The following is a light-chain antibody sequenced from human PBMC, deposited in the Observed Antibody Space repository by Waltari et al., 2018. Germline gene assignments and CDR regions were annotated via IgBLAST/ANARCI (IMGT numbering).Light chain of an antibody. CDR1: QPISTY. V-gene: IGKV1-39*01. J-gene: IGKJ4*01. Sequence: DIQMTPSPSSLSASVGDRVTITCRAGQPISTYLNWYQQKLGQAPKLLIYAASSLQSGVPSRFSGSGSGTDFTLTISSLQPEDFATYYCQQSYSIPLTFGGGTKVEIK. CDR2: AAS. CDR3: QQSYSIPLT.